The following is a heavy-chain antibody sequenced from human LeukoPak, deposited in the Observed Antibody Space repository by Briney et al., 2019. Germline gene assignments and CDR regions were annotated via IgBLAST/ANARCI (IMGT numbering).Heavy chain of an antibody. J-gene: IGHJ4*02. CDR3: ARAVEMATMVDY. CDR1: GGSFSGYY. D-gene: IGHD5-24*01. Sequence: RTSETLSLTCAVYGGSFSGYYWSWIRQPPGKGLEWIGEINHSGSTNYNPSLKSRVTISVDTSKNQFSLKLSSVTAADTAAYYCARAVEMATMVDYWGQGTLVTVSS. CDR2: INHSGST. V-gene: IGHV4-34*01.